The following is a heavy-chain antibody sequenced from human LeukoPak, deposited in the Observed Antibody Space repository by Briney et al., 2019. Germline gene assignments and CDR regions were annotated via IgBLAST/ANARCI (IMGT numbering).Heavy chain of an antibody. CDR2: IKEDGSEK. D-gene: IGHD6-13*01. Sequence: PGGSLRLSCAVSGFIFSSYWMTWVRQAPGKGLEWVANIKEDGSEKYYVESVKGRFSISRDNAKNSLYLQMNSPRAEDTAVYYCGRAMGAAGHELPVDYWGQGILVTVSS. CDR3: GRAMGAAGHELPVDY. V-gene: IGHV3-7*01. J-gene: IGHJ4*02. CDR1: GFIFSSYW.